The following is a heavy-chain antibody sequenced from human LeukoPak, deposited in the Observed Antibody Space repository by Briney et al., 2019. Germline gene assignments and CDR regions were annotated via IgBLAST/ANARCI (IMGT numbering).Heavy chain of an antibody. D-gene: IGHD3-10*01. CDR3: ARGYYGSGSYSLYYYGMDV. CDR2: IIPIFGTA. V-gene: IGHV1-69*13. Sequence: SVKVSCKASGGTFSSYAISWVRQAPGQGLEWMGGIIPIFGTANYAQKFQGRVTITAGESTSTAYMELSSLRSEDTAVYYCARGYYGSGSYSLYYYGMDVWGQGTTVTVSS. J-gene: IGHJ6*02. CDR1: GGTFSSYA.